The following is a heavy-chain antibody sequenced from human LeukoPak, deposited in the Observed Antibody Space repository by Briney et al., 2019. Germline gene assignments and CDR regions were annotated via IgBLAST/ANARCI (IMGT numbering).Heavy chain of an antibody. Sequence: ASVKVSCKASVYTLTAYYMHWVRQAPGKGVEWMGWINPHSGDTNYSQKFQDRVTMTRDTSISTAYMELSSLRSDDMAVYYCARWAYATTSVDSWGQGTLVTVSS. CDR3: ARWAYATTSVDS. V-gene: IGHV1-2*02. CDR1: VYTLTAYY. D-gene: IGHD2/OR15-2a*01. CDR2: INPHSGDT. J-gene: IGHJ4*02.